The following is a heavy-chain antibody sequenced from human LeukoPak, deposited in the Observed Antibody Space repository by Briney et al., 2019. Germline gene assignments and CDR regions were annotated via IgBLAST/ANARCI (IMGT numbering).Heavy chain of an antibody. CDR1: LGSLISYF. CDR2: ISSSGST. D-gene: IGHD4-17*01. Sequence: SETLSLTCTVSLGSLISYFWSCVRQPPGRGLEWIGFISSSGSTSYNPSLGSRVTISVDTSKNHFYLKLSAGTAADTAIYYCARHYGSAKFFDYWGQGILVTVSS. V-gene: IGHV4-59*08. CDR3: ARHYGSAKFFDY. J-gene: IGHJ4*02.